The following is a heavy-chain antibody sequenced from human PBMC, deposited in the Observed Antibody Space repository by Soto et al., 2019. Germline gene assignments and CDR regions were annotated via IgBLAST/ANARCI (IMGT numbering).Heavy chain of an antibody. CDR2: ISAYNGNT. Sequence: QVQLVQSGAEVKKPGASVKVSCKASGYTFPSYGISWVRQAPGQGLEWMGWISAYNGNTNYAQKLQGRVTMTTDTSTSTANMELRSVRSDDTGVYSCVRDNGSGPDYWYFDLWGRDGLLTV. D-gene: IGHD2-15*01. CDR1: GYTFPSYG. CDR3: VRDNGSGPDYWYFDL. J-gene: IGHJ2*01. V-gene: IGHV1-18*01.